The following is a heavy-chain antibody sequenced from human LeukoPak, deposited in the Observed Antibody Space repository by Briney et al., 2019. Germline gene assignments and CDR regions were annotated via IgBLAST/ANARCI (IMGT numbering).Heavy chain of an antibody. J-gene: IGHJ4*02. CDR2: ISGSGGST. D-gene: IGHD3-10*01. CDR1: GFTFSGFV. V-gene: IGHV3-23*01. Sequence: PGGSLRLSCAASGFTFSGFVISWVRQAPGKGPQWVADISGSGGSTYYADSVEGRFSVSRDNSKNMVYLELNSLRAEDTAVYYCAKEAYGSGSYYFDYWGQGTLVTVSS. CDR3: AKEAYGSGSYYFDY.